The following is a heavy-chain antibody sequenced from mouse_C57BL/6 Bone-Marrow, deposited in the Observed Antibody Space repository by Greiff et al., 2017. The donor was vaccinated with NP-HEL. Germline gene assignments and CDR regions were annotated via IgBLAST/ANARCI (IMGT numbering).Heavy chain of an antibody. D-gene: IGHD1-1*02. J-gene: IGHJ4*01. V-gene: IGHV1-55*01. CDR1: GYTFISYW. Sequence: QVQLQQPGAELVKPGASVQMSCKASGYTFISYWITWVKQRPGQGLAWIGDIYPGSGSTNYNEKFKSKATLTVDTSSSTGYMQLSSRTSEDYAVYYYARSWCNDPCCAMDYGGQGTSVTVSS. CDR3: ARSWCNDPCCAMDY. CDR2: IYPGSGST.